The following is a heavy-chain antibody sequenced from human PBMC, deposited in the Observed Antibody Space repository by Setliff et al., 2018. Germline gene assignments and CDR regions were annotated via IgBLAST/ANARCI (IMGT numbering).Heavy chain of an antibody. V-gene: IGHV4-61*02. CDR2: LHTSGSI. J-gene: IGHJ4*02. D-gene: IGHD1-26*01. Sequence: SETLSLTCTVSGGSISSGTYYWSWIRQPAGKGLEWIGRLHTSGSIDYNPSLKSRVTISVDTSTNHFSLKLTSVTAADTAVYYCARDNTIVGATDYWGQGALVTVSS. CDR3: ARDNTIVGATDY. CDR1: GGSISSGTYY.